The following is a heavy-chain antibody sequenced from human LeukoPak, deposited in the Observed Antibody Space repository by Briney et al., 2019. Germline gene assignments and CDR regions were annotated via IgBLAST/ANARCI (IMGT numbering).Heavy chain of an antibody. CDR1: GFTFSDSA. J-gene: IGHJ2*01. D-gene: IGHD2-2*02. CDR2: ISFSGGNT. Sequence: GGSLRLSCAASGFTFSDSAMSWVRQAPGKGLEWVSLISFSGGNTYYADSVKGRFTISRDNSKNTLYLQMNSLRAEDTAVYYCARDRGKYCSSTRCYNWYFDLWGRGTLVTVSS. V-gene: IGHV3-23*01. CDR3: ARDRGKYCSSTRCYNWYFDL.